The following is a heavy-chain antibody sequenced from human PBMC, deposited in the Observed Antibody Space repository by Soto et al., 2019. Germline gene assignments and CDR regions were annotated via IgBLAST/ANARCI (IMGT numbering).Heavy chain of an antibody. Sequence: GGSLRLCCAASGFTFSSYWMSWVRQAPGKGLEWVANIKQDGSEKYYVDSVKGRFTISRDNAKNSMYLQMNSLRAEDTAVYYCARVSTLVTGYFDYWGQGTLVTVSS. CDR3: ARVSTLVTGYFDY. V-gene: IGHV3-7*01. D-gene: IGHD2-21*01. CDR2: IKQDGSEK. CDR1: GFTFSSYW. J-gene: IGHJ4*02.